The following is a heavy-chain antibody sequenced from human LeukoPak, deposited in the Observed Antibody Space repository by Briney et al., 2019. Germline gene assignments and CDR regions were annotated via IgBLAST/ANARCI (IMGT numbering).Heavy chain of an antibody. Sequence: SVKVSCKASGGTFISYAISWVRQAPGQGLEWMGGIIPIFGTANYAQKFQGRVTITADESTSTAYMELSSLRSEDTAVYYCASGGDYYESSGYYYFYWGQGTLVTVSS. D-gene: IGHD3-22*01. CDR2: IIPIFGTA. J-gene: IGHJ4*02. CDR3: ASGGDYYESSGYYYFY. V-gene: IGHV1-69*13. CDR1: GGTFISYA.